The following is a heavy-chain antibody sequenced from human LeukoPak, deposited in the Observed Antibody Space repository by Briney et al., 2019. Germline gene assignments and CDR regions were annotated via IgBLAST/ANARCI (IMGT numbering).Heavy chain of an antibody. D-gene: IGHD2-15*01. CDR2: ISSSISTI. V-gene: IGHV3-48*01. CDR1: VFTFSSYS. Sequence: GGSLRLSCAASVFTFSSYSMNGVRQAPGKGLEGVSYISSSISTIYYADSVKGRFTISRDNAKNSLYLQMTSLRAEDTAVYYCARAPVVAGSLARYYLAYWGQGPLVTVSS. J-gene: IGHJ4*02. CDR3: ARAPVVAGSLARYYLAY.